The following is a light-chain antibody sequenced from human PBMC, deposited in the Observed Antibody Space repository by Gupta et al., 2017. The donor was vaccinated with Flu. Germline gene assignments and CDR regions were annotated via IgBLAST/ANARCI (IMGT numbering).Light chain of an antibody. CDR2: GDG. Sequence: RIAGGGSKIVRKNIDGYQLKPSQAPVLIVYGDGGRNSGIPERISGSNSENTATVSMNRVEAEDEAEYYCQWCYCSSGDWVFGGGTKLTVL. V-gene: IGLV3-21*02. CDR1: KIVRKN. J-gene: IGLJ3*02. CDR3: QWCYCSSGDWV.